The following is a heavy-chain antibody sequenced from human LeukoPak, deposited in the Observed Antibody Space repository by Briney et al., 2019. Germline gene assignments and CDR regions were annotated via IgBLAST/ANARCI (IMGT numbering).Heavy chain of an antibody. V-gene: IGHV1-46*01. CDR2: INPSGGST. J-gene: IGHJ4*02. CDR3: ARDRGYNYLFDY. Sequence: ASVKVSCKASGYTFTSYAMHWVRQAPGQGLEWMGWINPSGGSTSYAQKFQGRVTMTRDTSTSTVYMELRSLRSEDTAVYYCARDRGYNYLFDYWGQGTLVTVSS. D-gene: IGHD5-18*01. CDR1: GYTFTSYA.